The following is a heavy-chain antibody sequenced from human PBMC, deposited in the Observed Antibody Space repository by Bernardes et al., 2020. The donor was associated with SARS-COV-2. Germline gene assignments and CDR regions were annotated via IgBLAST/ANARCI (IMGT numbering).Heavy chain of an antibody. V-gene: IGHV3-33*06. Sequence: GGSLRLSCAASGFTFSSYGMHWVRQAPGKGLEWVAVIWYDGSNKYYADSVKGRFTISRDNSKNTLYLQMNSLRAEDTAVYYCAKLRSVLWIHPYYNAMDAWGQGTTVTVSS. CDR2: IWYDGSNK. CDR1: GFTFSSYG. D-gene: IGHD2-2*01. CDR3: AKLRSVLWIHPYYNAMDA. J-gene: IGHJ6*02.